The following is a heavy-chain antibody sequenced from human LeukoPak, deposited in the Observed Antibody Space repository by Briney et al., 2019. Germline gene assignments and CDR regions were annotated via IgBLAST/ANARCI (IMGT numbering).Heavy chain of an antibody. J-gene: IGHJ6*03. Sequence: GGSLRLSCAASGFTFSSYEMNWVRQAPGKGLEWVSYISSSGSTMYYADSVKGRFTISRDNAKNSLSLQMNSLRAEDTAVYYCARSLAGANYYLDVWGKGTTVTISS. CDR1: GFTFSSYE. V-gene: IGHV3-48*03. D-gene: IGHD1-14*01. CDR2: ISSSGSTM. CDR3: ARSLAGANYYLDV.